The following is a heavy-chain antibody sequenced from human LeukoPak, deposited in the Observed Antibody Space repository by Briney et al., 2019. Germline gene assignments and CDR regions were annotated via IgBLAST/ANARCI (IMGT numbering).Heavy chain of an antibody. V-gene: IGHV4-31*03. CDR3: ARARDGYNDGAIDY. CDR1: GGSISSGGYY. D-gene: IGHD5-24*01. Sequence: SQTLSLTCTVSGGSISSGGYYWSWIRQHPGKGLEWIGYIYYSGSTYYNPSLKSRVTISVDTSKNQFSLKLSSVTAADTAVYYCARARDGYNDGAIDYWGQGTLVTVSS. J-gene: IGHJ4*02. CDR2: IYYSGST.